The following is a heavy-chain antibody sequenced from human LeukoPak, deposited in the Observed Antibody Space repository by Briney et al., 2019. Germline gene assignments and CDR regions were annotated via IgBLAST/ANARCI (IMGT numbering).Heavy chain of an antibody. CDR1: GFTFSDYY. V-gene: IGHV3-11*06. CDR3: VREVNEGFDS. CDR2: ISSSSSHK. J-gene: IGHJ5*01. Sequence: GGSLRLSCAASGFTFSDYYMSWIRQAPGKGLEWVSYISSSSSHKYHADSVKGRFTISRDNSRNSLYLQMNSLRAEDTAVYYCVREVNEGFDSWGQGTLVTVSS.